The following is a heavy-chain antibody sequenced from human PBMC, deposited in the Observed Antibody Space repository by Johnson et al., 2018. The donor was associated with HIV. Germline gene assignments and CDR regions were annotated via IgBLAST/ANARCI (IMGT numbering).Heavy chain of an antibody. CDR2: ISSSGSTI. CDR3: ARDHGWSRGWLFDAFDI. J-gene: IGHJ3*02. D-gene: IGHD6-19*01. V-gene: IGHV3-11*04. CDR1: GFTFSDYY. Sequence: QVQLVESGGGVVQPGRSLRLSCAASGFTFSDYYMSWIRQAPGKGLEWVSYISSSGSTIYYADSVKGRFTISRDNAKNSLYLQMNSLRPEDTAVYYCARDHGWSRGWLFDAFDIWGQGTMVTVSS.